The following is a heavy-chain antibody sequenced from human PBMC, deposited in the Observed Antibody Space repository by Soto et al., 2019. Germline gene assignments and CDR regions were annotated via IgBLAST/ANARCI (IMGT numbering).Heavy chain of an antibody. CDR2: IYYSGST. Sequence: SETLSLTCTVSGGSISSYYWSWIRQPPGKGLEWIGYIYYSGSTNYNPSLKSRVTISVDTSKNQFSLKLSSVTAADTAVYYCARVYYDFWSGPRLYYYYMDVWGKGTTVTV. CDR1: GGSISSYY. D-gene: IGHD3-3*01. J-gene: IGHJ6*03. V-gene: IGHV4-59*01. CDR3: ARVYYDFWSGPRLYYYYMDV.